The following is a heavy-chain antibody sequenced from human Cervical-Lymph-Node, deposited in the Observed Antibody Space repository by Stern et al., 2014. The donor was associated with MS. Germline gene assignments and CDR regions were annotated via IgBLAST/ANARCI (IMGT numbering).Heavy chain of an antibody. Sequence: LVESGAEVKKPGASVKVSCKASGNTFTSYQMHWVRQIPGQGLEWMGIINPSGGSTSYAQKFQGRVTMTRDTSTSTVYMELSSLRSEDTAVYYCAREVAGHRLGMMDVWGQGTTVTVSS. CDR3: AREVAGHRLGMMDV. CDR2: INPSGGST. V-gene: IGHV1-46*01. CDR1: GNTFTSYQ. D-gene: IGHD6-19*01. J-gene: IGHJ6*02.